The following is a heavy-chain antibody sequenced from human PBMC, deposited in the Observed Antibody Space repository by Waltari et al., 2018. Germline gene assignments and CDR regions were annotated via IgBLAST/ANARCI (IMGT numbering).Heavy chain of an antibody. J-gene: IGHJ3*02. D-gene: IGHD3-22*01. CDR1: GISFRRYG. CDR2: LCDDGSNR. Sequence: QVQLVESGGGLVQPGKSVRLSCAASGISFRRYGMHWVRQAPGKVLEWVAGLCDDGSNRNYADSVKGRFTVSRDNSKNTLYLQMNSLGAEDTAVYYCARTDSSGQPSAFDIWGQGTMVTVSS. V-gene: IGHV3-33*01. CDR3: ARTDSSGQPSAFDI.